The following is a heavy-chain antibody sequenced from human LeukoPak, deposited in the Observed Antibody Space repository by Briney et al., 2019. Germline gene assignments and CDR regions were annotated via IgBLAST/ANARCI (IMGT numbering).Heavy chain of an antibody. CDR3: ARVGGGNPLLPAY. CDR2: INPNSGGT. CDR1: GYTFTGYY. J-gene: IGHJ4*02. V-gene: IGHV1-2*06. Sequence: ASVKVSCKASGYTFTGYYMHWVRQAPGQGLEWMGRINPNSGGTNYAQKFQGRVTMTRDTSISTAYMELSRLRSDDTAVYYCARVGGGNPLLPAYWGQGTLVTVSS. D-gene: IGHD4-23*01.